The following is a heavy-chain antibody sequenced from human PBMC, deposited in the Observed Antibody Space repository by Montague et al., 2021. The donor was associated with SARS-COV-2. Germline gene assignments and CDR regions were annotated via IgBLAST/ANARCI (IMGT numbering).Heavy chain of an antibody. CDR1: GASVRTYY. CDR3: ARDGADYSFAYYHEMDV. D-gene: IGHD5-12*01. J-gene: IGHJ6*02. Sequence: SETLSLTCTVSGASVRTYYWSWIRQPAGKKLEWMGRIYTSGSTNYNPSFKSRVTMSLDTSKNLFPLNLSSMTAADTAVYYCARDGADYSFAYYHEMDVWGQGIAVTVSS. CDR2: IYTSGST. V-gene: IGHV4-4*07.